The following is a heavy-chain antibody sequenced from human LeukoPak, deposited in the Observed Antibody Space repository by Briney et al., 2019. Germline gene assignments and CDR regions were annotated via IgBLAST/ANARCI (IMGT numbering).Heavy chain of an antibody. CDR1: GFTFSSYS. Sequence: GGSLRLSCAASGFTFSSYSMNWVRQAPGKGLEWVSSISGSSSYIHYADSVKGRFTISRDSAKNSLFLQLNSLRAEDTAVYYCAREPVGFWSGSLAGQNDAFDIWGQGTMVTVSS. D-gene: IGHD3-3*01. CDR3: AREPVGFWSGSLAGQNDAFDI. J-gene: IGHJ3*02. V-gene: IGHV3-21*01. CDR2: ISGSSSYI.